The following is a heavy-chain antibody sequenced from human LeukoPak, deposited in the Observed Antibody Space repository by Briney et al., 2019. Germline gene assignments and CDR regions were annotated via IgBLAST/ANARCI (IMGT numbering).Heavy chain of an antibody. CDR2: ISWNSGSI. Sequence: GGSLRLSCAASGFTFDDYAMHWVRQAPGKGLEWVSGISWNSGSIGYADSVKGRFTISRDNAKKSLYLQMNSLRAEDTALYYCTKDISIGRYRSAVDGYNPIAFDYWGQGTLVTVSS. V-gene: IGHV3-9*01. CDR3: TKDISIGRYRSAVDGYNPIAFDY. CDR1: GFTFDDYA. J-gene: IGHJ4*02. D-gene: IGHD5-24*01.